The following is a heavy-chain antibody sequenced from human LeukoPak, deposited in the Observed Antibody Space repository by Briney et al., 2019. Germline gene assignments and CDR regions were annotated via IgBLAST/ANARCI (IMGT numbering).Heavy chain of an antibody. V-gene: IGHV1-69*04. J-gene: IGHJ4*02. CDR1: GGTFSCFA. CDR3: ARAPNTSFDN. Sequence: SVKVSCKTSGGTFSCFAIFWVRQSPGQGLEWMGNIIPLLGIANYAQKLQDRVTITADKSTSTAYMELSSLISEDTAVYYCARAPNTSFDNWGQGTLVTVSS. CDR2: IIPLLGIA.